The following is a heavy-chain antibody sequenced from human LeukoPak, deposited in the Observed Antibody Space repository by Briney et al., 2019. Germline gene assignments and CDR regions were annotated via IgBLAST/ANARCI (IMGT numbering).Heavy chain of an antibody. CDR1: GFTFSSYA. J-gene: IGHJ4*02. V-gene: IGHV3-23*01. Sequence: PGGFLRLSCAASGFTFSSYAMSWVRQAPGKGLEWVSGISGSGDTTYYADSVKGRFTISRDNSKNTLYLQMNSLRAEDTAVYYCAKGRQARWLQSLFDYWGQGTLVTVSS. D-gene: IGHD5-24*01. CDR2: ISGSGDTT. CDR3: AKGRQARWLQSLFDY.